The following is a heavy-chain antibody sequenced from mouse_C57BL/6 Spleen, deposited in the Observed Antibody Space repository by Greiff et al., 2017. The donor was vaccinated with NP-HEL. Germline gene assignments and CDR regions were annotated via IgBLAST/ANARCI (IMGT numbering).Heavy chain of an antibody. J-gene: IGHJ2*01. CDR3: TRYRNYYGDY. Sequence: VQLVESGAELVRPGASVTLSCKASGYTFTDYEMHWVKQTPVHGLEWIGAIDPETGGTAYNQKFKGKAILTADKSSSTAYMELRSLTSEDSAVYYCTRYRNYYGDYWGQGTTLTVSS. D-gene: IGHD2-1*01. CDR1: GYTFTDYE. CDR2: IDPETGGT. V-gene: IGHV1-15*01.